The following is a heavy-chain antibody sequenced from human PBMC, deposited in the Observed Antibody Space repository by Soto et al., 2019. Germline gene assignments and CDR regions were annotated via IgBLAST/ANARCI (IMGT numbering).Heavy chain of an antibody. CDR1: GGTFSSYA. Sequence: GASVKVSCKASGGTFSSYAISWVRQAPGQGLEWMGGIIPIFGTANYAQKFQGRVTITADESTSTAYMELSSLRSEDTAVYYCAGGPPINLVGATHYYYYYGMDVWGQGTTVTVSS. CDR2: IIPIFGTA. V-gene: IGHV1-69*13. D-gene: IGHD1-26*01. J-gene: IGHJ6*02. CDR3: AGGPPINLVGATHYYYYYGMDV.